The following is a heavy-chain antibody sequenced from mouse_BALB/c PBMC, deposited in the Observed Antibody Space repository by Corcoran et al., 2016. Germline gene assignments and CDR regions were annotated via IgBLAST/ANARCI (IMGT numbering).Heavy chain of an antibody. J-gene: IGHJ4*01. D-gene: IGHD2-10*02. CDR1: GFNIKETY. CDR2: IDPANGNT. V-gene: IGHV14-3*02. Sequence: EVQLPQSGAELVKPGASVKLSCTASGFNIKETYMHWVKQRPEQGLEWIGRIDPANGNTKYDPKFQGKATITADTSSNTAYLQLSSLTSEDTAVYYCARYGNFMDYWGQGTSVTVSS. CDR3: ARYGNFMDY.